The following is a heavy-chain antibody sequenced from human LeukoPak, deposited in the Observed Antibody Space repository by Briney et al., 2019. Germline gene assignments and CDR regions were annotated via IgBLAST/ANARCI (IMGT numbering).Heavy chain of an antibody. CDR3: ARGHSFGELFFNDY. CDR1: GYTFTDYY. Sequence: GASVKVSCKASGYTFTDYYMHWVRQGPGQGLGWMGWINPNSGGTNYAQKFQGRVTMTRDTSISTAYMELSRLRSDDTAVYYCARGHSFGELFFNDYWGQGTLVTVSS. J-gene: IGHJ4*02. CDR2: INPNSGGT. D-gene: IGHD3-10*01. V-gene: IGHV1-2*02.